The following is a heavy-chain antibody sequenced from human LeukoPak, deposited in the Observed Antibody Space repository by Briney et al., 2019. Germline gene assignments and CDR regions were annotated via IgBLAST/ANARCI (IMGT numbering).Heavy chain of an antibody. CDR1: GFTLRNYL. Sequence: PGGSLRLSCAASGFTLRNYLIRWARQAPGKGLEWVANIKQDGSEKYYVDSVKGRFTISRCNAKNSVYLQMNSLRADDTAVYYCARAIAAAESYWGQGTLVTVSS. J-gene: IGHJ4*02. D-gene: IGHD6-13*01. CDR2: IKQDGSEK. V-gene: IGHV3-7*01. CDR3: ARAIAAAESY.